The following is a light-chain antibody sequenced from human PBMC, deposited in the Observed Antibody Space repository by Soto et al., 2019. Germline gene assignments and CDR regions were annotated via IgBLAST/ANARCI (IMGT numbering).Light chain of an antibody. CDR3: MQSTQLPPT. CDR2: EVS. J-gene: IGKJ5*01. Sequence: DVVMAQTPLSLSVAPGQPASISCKSSQSLLHITGETFLFWYLQKXGQSPQXLIYEVSTRVSGVPDRFSGSGSGTEFTLEISRVETDDVGIYYCMQSTQLPPTFGQGTRLEIK. CDR1: QSLLHITGETF. V-gene: IGKV2D-29*02.